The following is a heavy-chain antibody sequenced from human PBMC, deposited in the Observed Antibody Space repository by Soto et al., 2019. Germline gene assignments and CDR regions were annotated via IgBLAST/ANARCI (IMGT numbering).Heavy chain of an antibody. CDR3: ARDYDILTGYNYFDY. CDR1: GYTFTGYY. J-gene: IGHJ4*02. Sequence: GXAVKVGCKASGYTFTGYYMHWVRQSPGQGLEWMGWINPNSGGTNYAQKFQGRVTMTRDTSISTAYMELSRLRSDDTAVYHCARDYDILTGYNYFDYCGQGTLVTVSS. D-gene: IGHD3-9*01. CDR2: INPNSGGT. V-gene: IGHV1-2*02.